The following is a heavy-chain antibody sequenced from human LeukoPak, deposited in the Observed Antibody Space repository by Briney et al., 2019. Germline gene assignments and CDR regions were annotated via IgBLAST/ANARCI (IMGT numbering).Heavy chain of an antibody. V-gene: IGHV3-53*01. CDR2: IYSGGST. J-gene: IGHJ5*02. D-gene: IGHD1-7*01. CDR1: GGSFSGYY. Sequence: ETLSLTCAVYGGSFSGYYWSWVRQAPGKGLEWVSVIYSGGSTYYADSVKGRFTISRDNSKNTLYLQMNSLRAEDTAVYYCAKDQRGYNWDYNWFDPWGQGTLVTVSS. CDR3: AKDQRGYNWDYNWFDP.